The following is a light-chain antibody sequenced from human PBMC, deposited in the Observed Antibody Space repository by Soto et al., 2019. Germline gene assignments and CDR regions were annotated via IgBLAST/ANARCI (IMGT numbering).Light chain of an antibody. Sequence: DIQMTQSPSSLFASVGDRVTITCQATQDINIYLNWYQQKPGKAPNLLIYDASNLEIGVPSRFSGRGSGTHFTFTISSLQTEDIGTYYCQQYDILPITFGQGTRLENK. CDR3: QQYDILPIT. CDR1: QDINIY. V-gene: IGKV1-33*01. CDR2: DAS. J-gene: IGKJ5*01.